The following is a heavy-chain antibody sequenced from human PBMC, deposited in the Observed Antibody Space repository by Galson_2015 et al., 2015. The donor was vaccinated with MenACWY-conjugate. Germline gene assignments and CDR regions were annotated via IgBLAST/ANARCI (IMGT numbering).Heavy chain of an antibody. CDR1: GYTFTSYG. D-gene: IGHD2-15*01. CDR2: ISAYNGNT. J-gene: IGHJ4*02. CDR3: ARNSGLLPRLPNDY. V-gene: IGHV1-18*01. Sequence: SVKVSCKASGYTFTSYGISWVRQAPGQGLEWMGWISAYNGNTNYAQKLQGRVTMTTDTSTSTAYMELRSLRSDDTAVYYCARNSGLLPRLPNDYWGQGTLVTVSS.